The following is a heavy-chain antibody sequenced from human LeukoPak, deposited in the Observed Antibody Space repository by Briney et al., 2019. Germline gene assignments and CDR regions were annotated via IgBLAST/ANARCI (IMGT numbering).Heavy chain of an antibody. CDR1: GFTVSGNY. CDR2: IYSGGST. V-gene: IGHV3-53*01. J-gene: IGHJ6*02. Sequence: GGSLRLSCAASGFTVSGNYMSWVRQAPGKGLEWVSVIYSGGSTYYADSVKGRFTISRDNSKNTLYLQMNSLRAEDTAVYYCARGSLIAAGGYYYYYGMDVWGQGTTVTVSS. D-gene: IGHD6-13*01. CDR3: ARGSLIAAGGYYYYYGMDV.